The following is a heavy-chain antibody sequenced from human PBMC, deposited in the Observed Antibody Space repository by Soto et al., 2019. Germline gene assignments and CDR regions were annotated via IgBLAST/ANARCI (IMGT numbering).Heavy chain of an antibody. CDR2: ITNTGLTT. V-gene: IGHV3-23*01. D-gene: IGHD4-17*01. J-gene: IGHJ4*02. CDR1: GVGFSTNT. Sequence: GGSLRLSCAVSGVGFSTNTMTWVRQAPGKGLEWLSSITNTGLTTHYADSVKGRFTISRENSRNTLHLQMNNLRVDDTAIYYCAKGFDYGDTNHIDHWGQGTLVTVSS. CDR3: AKGFDYGDTNHIDH.